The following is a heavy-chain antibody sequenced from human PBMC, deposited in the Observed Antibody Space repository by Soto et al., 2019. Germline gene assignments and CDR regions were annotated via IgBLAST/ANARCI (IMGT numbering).Heavy chain of an antibody. CDR3: ARSVFP. Sequence: QVQLQESGPGLVKPSQTLSLTCTVSGGSISSGGYYWNWIRQHPGKGLEWIGYIYYIGSTYYNPSLXSXLTLSLDTSKNQFSLKLSSVTAADTAVYYCARSVFPWGQGTLVTVSS. V-gene: IGHV4-31*03. J-gene: IGHJ5*02. CDR2: IYYIGST. CDR1: GGSISSGGYY.